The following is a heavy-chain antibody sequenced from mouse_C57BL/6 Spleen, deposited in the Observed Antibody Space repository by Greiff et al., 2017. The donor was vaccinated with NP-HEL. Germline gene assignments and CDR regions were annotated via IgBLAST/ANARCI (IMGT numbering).Heavy chain of an antibody. D-gene: IGHD1-1*01. Sequence: QVQLQQSGAELMKPGASVKLSCKATGYTFTGYWIEWVKRRPGHGLEWIGEILPGSGSTNYNAKFKGKATFTADTSSNTAYMQLSRLTTEDSAIYYCAREYYCSGDYWGQGTTLTVSS. J-gene: IGHJ2*01. CDR2: ILPGSGST. CDR3: AREYYCSGDY. CDR1: GYTFTGYW. V-gene: IGHV1-9*01.